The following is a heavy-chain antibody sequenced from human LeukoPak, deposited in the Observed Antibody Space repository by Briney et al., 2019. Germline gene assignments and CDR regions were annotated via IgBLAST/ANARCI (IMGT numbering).Heavy chain of an antibody. J-gene: IGHJ3*01. CDR2: VYPDDSDT. V-gene: IGHV5-51*01. CDR3: ARQDRCARSRLHPTDAFDL. CDR1: GYSFTNYW. Sequence: GESLKISCKASGYSFTNYWIGWVRQMPGKGLEWMGIVYPDDSDTRYSPSFQGQVTISADKSISPAYLQWSGLKASDTAMYYCARQDRCARSRLHPTDAFDLWGQGTMVTVSS. D-gene: IGHD2-15*01.